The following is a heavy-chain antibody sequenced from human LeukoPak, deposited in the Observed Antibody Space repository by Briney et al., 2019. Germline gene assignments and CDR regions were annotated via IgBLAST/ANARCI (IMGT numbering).Heavy chain of an antibody. V-gene: IGHV3-23*01. CDR2: VSGSGGGT. D-gene: IGHD3-3*01. CDR1: GFTFSGYA. J-gene: IGHJ4*02. CDR3: AKGYDFWSAKDDY. Sequence: GGSLRLSCAASGFTFSGYAMSWVRQAPGKGLEWVSLVSGSGGGTLYADSVKGRFTISRDNSRNTLYLQMNSLRAEDTAIYYCAKGYDFWSAKDDYWGQGTLVTVSS.